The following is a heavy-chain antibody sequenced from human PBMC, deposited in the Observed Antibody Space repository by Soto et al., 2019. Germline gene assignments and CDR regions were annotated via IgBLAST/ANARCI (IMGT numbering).Heavy chain of an antibody. Sequence: QVQLVQSGAEVKKPGSSVKVSCKASGGTFSSYAISWVRQAPGQGLEWMGGIIPIFGTANYAQKFQGRVTITADESTRTAYMELSSLRSEDTAVYYCASAAAYCSGGSCYKPFDYWGQGTLVTVSS. CDR2: IIPIFGTA. D-gene: IGHD2-15*01. V-gene: IGHV1-69*12. J-gene: IGHJ4*02. CDR3: ASAAAYCSGGSCYKPFDY. CDR1: GGTFSSYA.